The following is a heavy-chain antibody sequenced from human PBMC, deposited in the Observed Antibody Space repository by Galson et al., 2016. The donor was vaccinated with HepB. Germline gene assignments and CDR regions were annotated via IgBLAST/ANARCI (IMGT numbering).Heavy chain of an antibody. CDR1: GFALGDYA. J-gene: IGHJ6*02. CDR3: AKDRGASYGTRWDYYRYVMDV. Sequence: SLRLSCAVSGFALGDYAMHWVRQAPGKGLEWVSGISWNSANIVYADSVKGRFTVSRDNANNSLYLQMSSLRAEDTAFYYCAKDRGASYGTRWDYYRYVMDVWGQGTTVTVSS. CDR2: ISWNSANI. V-gene: IGHV3-9*01. D-gene: IGHD3-16*02.